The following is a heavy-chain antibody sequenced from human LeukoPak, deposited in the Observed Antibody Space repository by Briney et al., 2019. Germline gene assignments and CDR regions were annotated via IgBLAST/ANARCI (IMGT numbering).Heavy chain of an antibody. CDR3: AKPLKQWLVSYYFDY. CDR1: GFTFSSYA. Sequence: GGSLRLSCAASGFTFSSYAMSWVRQAPGKGLEWVSDISGSGGSTYYADSVKGRFTISRDNSKNTLYLQMNSLRAEDTAVYYCAKPLKQWLVSYYFDYWGQGTLVTVSS. D-gene: IGHD6-19*01. V-gene: IGHV3-23*01. J-gene: IGHJ4*02. CDR2: ISGSGGST.